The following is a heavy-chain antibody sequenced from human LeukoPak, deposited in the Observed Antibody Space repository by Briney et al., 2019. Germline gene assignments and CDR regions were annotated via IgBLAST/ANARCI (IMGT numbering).Heavy chain of an antibody. D-gene: IGHD1-26*01. V-gene: IGHV3-30-3*01. CDR3: ARDSGGSYDY. J-gene: IGHJ4*02. CDR1: GFTFSSYA. CDR2: ISYDGSNK. Sequence: GGSLRLPCAASGFTFSSYAMHWVRQAPGKGLEWVAVISYDGSNKYYADSVKGRFTISRDNSKNTLYLQMNSLRAEDTAVYYCARDSGGSYDYWGQGTLVTVSS.